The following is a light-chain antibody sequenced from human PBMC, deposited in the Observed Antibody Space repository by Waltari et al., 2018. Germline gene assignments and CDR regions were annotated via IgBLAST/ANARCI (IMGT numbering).Light chain of an antibody. CDR3: NCRDSSCNHR. Sequence: SSELTQDPAASVAVGQTVRIQCQVYSLKTYFASWYQRKPGQATLLVIYGRNDRPSGIPDRFFGASTGDKAALTITGAQAEDEADYFCNCRDSSCNHRFGGGTKLTVL. J-gene: IGLJ2*01. CDR2: GRN. V-gene: IGLV3-19*01. CDR1: SLKTYF.